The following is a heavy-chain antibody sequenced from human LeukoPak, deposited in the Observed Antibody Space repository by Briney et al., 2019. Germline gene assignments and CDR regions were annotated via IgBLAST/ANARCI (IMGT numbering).Heavy chain of an antibody. Sequence: GGSLRLSCVASGFHINTYVMNWVRQAPGKGLEWIADITISGHTKNYADSVKGRFTISRDNAGTSLYLQMNSLRVEDTGVYYCARGDPHAYLCGQGTLVTVSS. CDR1: GFHINTYV. V-gene: IGHV3-48*03. CDR3: ARGDPHAYL. CDR2: ITISGHTK. J-gene: IGHJ4*02.